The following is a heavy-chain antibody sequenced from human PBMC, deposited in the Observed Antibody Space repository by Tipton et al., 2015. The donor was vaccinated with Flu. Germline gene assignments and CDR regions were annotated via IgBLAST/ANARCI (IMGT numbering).Heavy chain of an antibody. V-gene: IGHV4-38-2*01. CDR3: AGRGYSGYESVF. Sequence: TLSLTCAVSGYSISSGYYWGWIRQPPGQGLEWIGSAYHTGSTYYNPSLKSRVTISVDTSTNQFSLRLTSVTAADTALYYCAGRGYSGYESVFWGQGILVTVSS. CDR2: AYHTGST. D-gene: IGHD5-12*01. J-gene: IGHJ4*02. CDR1: GYSISSGYY.